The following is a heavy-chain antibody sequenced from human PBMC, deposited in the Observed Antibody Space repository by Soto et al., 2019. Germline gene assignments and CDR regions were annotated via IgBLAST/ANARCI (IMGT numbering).Heavy chain of an antibody. CDR3: AHSATVSDAFDI. V-gene: IGHV2-5*02. Sequence: QITLKESGPTLVKPTQTLTLTCTFSGFSLRISGVGGDWIRQPPGKALEWLALIYWDDDKRYSPSLKSRLTITKDTSKNQVVLTMTNMDPVDTATYYCAHSATVSDAFDIWGQGTMVTVSS. CDR1: GFSLRISGVG. J-gene: IGHJ3*02. CDR2: IYWDDDK. D-gene: IGHD2-15*01.